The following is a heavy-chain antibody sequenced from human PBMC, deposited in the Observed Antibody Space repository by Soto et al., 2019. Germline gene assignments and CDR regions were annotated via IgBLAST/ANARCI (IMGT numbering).Heavy chain of an antibody. CDR1: GITFDAYG. CDR2: IDWDGERT. V-gene: IGHV3-20*01. Sequence: EVQLVESGGSVVRPGGSLRLSCAVSGITFDAYGMSWVRQVPGKGLEWVSSIDWDGERTEYADSVKGRFTVSRDNGEKSLYFAMNSLRAGDRALYHCARGRRVGSTWSYYFDYWGQGTLVTVSS. J-gene: IGHJ4*02. CDR3: ARGRRVGSTWSYYFDY. D-gene: IGHD6-13*01.